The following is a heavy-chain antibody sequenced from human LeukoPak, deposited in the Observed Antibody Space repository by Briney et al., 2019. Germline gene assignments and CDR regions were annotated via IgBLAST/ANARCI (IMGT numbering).Heavy chain of an antibody. J-gene: IGHJ3*02. D-gene: IGHD3-10*01. CDR1: GFTFSSYW. CDR3: AKFGLAGSGRFHDAFDI. CDR2: ISGRGGST. Sequence: GGSLRLSCAASGFTFSSYWMHWVRQAPGKGLEWVSGISGRGGSTYYADSVNGRFTISRDNSKNTLYLQMNSLRAEDTAVYYCAKFGLAGSGRFHDAFDIWGQGTMVTVSS. V-gene: IGHV3-23*01.